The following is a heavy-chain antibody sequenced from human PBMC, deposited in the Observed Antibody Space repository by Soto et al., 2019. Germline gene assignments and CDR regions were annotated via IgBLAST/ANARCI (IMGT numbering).Heavy chain of an antibody. CDR2: IYYSGST. CDR1: GCSISSGGYY. J-gene: IGHJ6*03. D-gene: IGHD4-4*01. V-gene: IGHV4-31*03. CDR3: ARVGLVTLSYYYYMDV. Sequence: SETLSLTCTVSGCSISSGGYYWSWIRQHPGKGLEWIGYIYYSGSTYYNPSLKSRVTISVDTSKNQFSLKLSSVTAADTAVYYCARVGLVTLSYYYYMDVWGKGTTVTVSS.